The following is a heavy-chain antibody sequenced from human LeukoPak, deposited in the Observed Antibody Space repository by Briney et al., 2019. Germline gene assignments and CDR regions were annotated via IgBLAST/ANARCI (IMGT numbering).Heavy chain of an antibody. CDR3: APSAFDY. CDR2: ISDSGGST. J-gene: IGHJ4*02. Sequence: GGSLRLSCAASGFTFSSYAMTWVRQAPGKGLEWVSTISDSGGSTYYADSVKGRFTNSRANSKPTLYLHINRLRPQDTAVYYCAPSAFDYWAPGTLVTVSS. CDR1: GFTFSSYA. V-gene: IGHV3-23*01.